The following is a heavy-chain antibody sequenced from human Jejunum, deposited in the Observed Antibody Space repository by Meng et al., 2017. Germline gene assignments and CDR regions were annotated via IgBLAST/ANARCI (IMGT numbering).Heavy chain of an antibody. J-gene: IGHJ4*02. V-gene: IGHV3-74*01. Sequence: EVQLVESGGGLVQLGVSWRLSCAASGLTFSSFWMHWVRQDPGKGLVWLSRISADGSSTSYADSVKGRFTISRDNAKNTLFLQMQSLRVDDTAVYYCTRGADGYGRFDYWGQGTLVTVSS. D-gene: IGHD5-24*01. CDR2: ISADGSST. CDR1: GLTFSSFW. CDR3: TRGADGYGRFDY.